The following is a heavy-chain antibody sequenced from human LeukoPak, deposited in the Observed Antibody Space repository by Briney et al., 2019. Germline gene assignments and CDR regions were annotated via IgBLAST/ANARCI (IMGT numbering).Heavy chain of an antibody. J-gene: IGHJ3*02. CDR1: GGSPRSYS. CDR3: ARDGPMTQSGAFDI. Sequence: ASETPFLPCPVAGGSPRSYSWGGVRPPPPEGLGWGGDIYYSGSTHYNPSPKSRVTISVDTSKNQFSLKLSSVTAADTAVYYCARDGPMTQSGAFDIWGQGTMVTVSS. V-gene: IGHV4-59*01. D-gene: IGHD3-10*01. CDR2: IYYSGST.